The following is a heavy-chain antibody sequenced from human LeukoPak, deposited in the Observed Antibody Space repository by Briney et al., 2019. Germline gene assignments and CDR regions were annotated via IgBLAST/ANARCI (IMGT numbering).Heavy chain of an antibody. CDR3: ARGVLTGYSFYYGMDV. Sequence: ASVKVSCKASGYAFTSSAISWVRQAPGQGLEWMGWITVYNGNTNYAQKLQGRVTMTTDTSTRTAYMELRSLRSDDTAVYYCARGVLTGYSFYYGMDVWGQGTTVTVS. CDR1: GYAFTSSA. V-gene: IGHV1-18*01. CDR2: ITVYNGNT. D-gene: IGHD3-9*01. J-gene: IGHJ6*02.